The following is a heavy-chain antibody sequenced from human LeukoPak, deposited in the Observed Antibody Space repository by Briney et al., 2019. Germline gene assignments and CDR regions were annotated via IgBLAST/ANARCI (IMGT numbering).Heavy chain of an antibody. CDR2: IKSKTDGGTT. J-gene: IGHJ6*03. D-gene: IGHD3-22*01. CDR1: GFTFSNAW. Sequence: GGSLRLSCAASGFTFSNAWMGWVRQAPGKGLEWVGRIKSKTDGGTTDYAAPVKGRFTISRDDSKTTLYLQMNSLKAGDTAVYYCTTDSYDSLYYMDVWGKGTTVTVSS. CDR3: TTDSYDSLYYMDV. V-gene: IGHV3-15*01.